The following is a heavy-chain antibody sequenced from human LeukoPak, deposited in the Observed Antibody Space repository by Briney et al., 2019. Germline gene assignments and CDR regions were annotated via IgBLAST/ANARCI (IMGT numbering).Heavy chain of an antibody. D-gene: IGHD6-13*01. CDR1: GYSFTSNY. Sequence: ASVKVSCKASGYSFTSNYIHWVRQAPGQGLEWMGMIYPRDGSTSYAQKFQGRVTVTRDTSTSTVHMELSGLRSEDTAVYYCARGTPEINGKEIAAAGDFDYWGQGTLVTVSS. J-gene: IGHJ4*02. CDR3: ARGTPEINGKEIAAAGDFDY. V-gene: IGHV1-46*01. CDR2: IYPRDGST.